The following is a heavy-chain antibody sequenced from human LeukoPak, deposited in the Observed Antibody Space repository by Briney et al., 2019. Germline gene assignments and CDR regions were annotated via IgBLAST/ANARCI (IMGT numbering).Heavy chain of an antibody. CDR3: ARDKRDSSGYFDY. Sequence: PGGSLRLSCAASGFTFSSYGMHWVRQAPGKGLEWVAVIWYDGSNKYYADSVKGRFTISRDNSKNTLYLQMNSLRAEDTAVYYCARDKRDSSGYFDYRGQGTLVTVSS. CDR2: IWYDGSNK. J-gene: IGHJ4*02. D-gene: IGHD3-22*01. CDR1: GFTFSSYG. V-gene: IGHV3-33*01.